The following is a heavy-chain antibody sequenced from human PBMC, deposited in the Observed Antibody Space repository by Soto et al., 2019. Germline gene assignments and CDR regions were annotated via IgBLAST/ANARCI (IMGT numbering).Heavy chain of an antibody. D-gene: IGHD5-18*01. CDR1: GFTFSSYG. CDR2: IWYDGSNK. V-gene: IGHV3-33*01. Sequence: GGSLRLSCAASGFTFSSYGMHWVRQAPGKGLEWVAVIWYDGSNKYYADSVKGRFTISRDNSKNTLYLQMNSLRAEDTAVYYCARSRQLPWDYYYYYGMDVWGQGTTVTVSS. CDR3: ARSRQLPWDYYYYYGMDV. J-gene: IGHJ6*02.